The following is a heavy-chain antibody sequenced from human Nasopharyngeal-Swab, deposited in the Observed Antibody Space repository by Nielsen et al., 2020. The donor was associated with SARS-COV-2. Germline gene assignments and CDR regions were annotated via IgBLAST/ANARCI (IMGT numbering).Heavy chain of an antibody. Sequence: GESLQISCAASGLTFSSYAMSWVRQAPGKGLEWVSAISGSGGTTYYADSVKGRFTISRDNSKNTLYLQMNSLRAEDTAVYYCAKDRSLYCSSTSCSKKFDSWGQGTLVTVSS. J-gene: IGHJ4*02. D-gene: IGHD2-2*01. V-gene: IGHV3-23*01. CDR1: GLTFSSYA. CDR3: AKDRSLYCSSTSCSKKFDS. CDR2: ISGSGGTT.